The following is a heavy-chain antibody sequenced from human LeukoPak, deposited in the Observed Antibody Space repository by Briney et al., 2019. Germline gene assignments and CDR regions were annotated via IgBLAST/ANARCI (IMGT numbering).Heavy chain of an antibody. CDR1: GGSISSSNW. V-gene: IGHV4-4*02. J-gene: IGHJ5*02. Sequence: SGTLSLTCAVSGGSISSSNWWSWVRQPPGKGLEWIGEINHSGSTNYNPSLKSRLTISVDKSKNQVSLNLTSVTAADTAIYYCAARRSGWYRWFDPWGQGTLVTVSS. CDR3: AARRSGWYRWFDP. D-gene: IGHD6-19*01. CDR2: INHSGST.